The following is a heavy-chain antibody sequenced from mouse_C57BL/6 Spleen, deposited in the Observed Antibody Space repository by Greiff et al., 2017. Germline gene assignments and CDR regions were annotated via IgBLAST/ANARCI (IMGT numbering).Heavy chain of an antibody. V-gene: IGHV1-50*01. J-gene: IGHJ3*01. D-gene: IGHD3-2*02. CDR2: IDPSDSYT. CDR1: GYTFTSYW. CDR3: ARWGHLRLFAY. Sequence: VQLQQSGAELVKPGASVKLSCKASGYTFTSYWMQWVKQRPGQGLAWIGEIDPSDSYTNYNQKFKGKATLTVETSSSTAYMQLSSLTSEDSAVYYCARWGHLRLFAYWGQGTLVTVAA.